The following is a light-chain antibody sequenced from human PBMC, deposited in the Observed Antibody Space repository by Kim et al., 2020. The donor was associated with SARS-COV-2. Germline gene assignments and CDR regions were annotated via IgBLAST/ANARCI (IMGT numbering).Light chain of an antibody. CDR1: QSLESSDGNTY. CDR3: MQGTHWPLT. J-gene: IGKJ4*01. V-gene: IGKV2-30*01. CDR2: KVS. Sequence: PASISCRSSQSLESSDGNTYLNWFQQWPGQSPRRLCYKVSYRASGVPDRFSASGSGTDFTLKISRVEAEDVGVYYCMQGTHWPLTFGGGTKVDIK.